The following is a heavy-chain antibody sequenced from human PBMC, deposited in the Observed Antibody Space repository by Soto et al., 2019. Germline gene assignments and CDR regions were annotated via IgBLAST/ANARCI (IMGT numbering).Heavy chain of an antibody. CDR3: AQDPNGDYVGAFAI. Sequence: EVQLLESGGGLVQPGGSLRLSCAASGFSFSSYAMSWVRQAPGKGPEWVSGISASGSKTYYRDSVKGRSTISRDTSKNTLYLQMNSLRDEASAIYYCAQDPNGDYVGAFAIWGQGTVVTVSS. CDR2: ISASGSKT. D-gene: IGHD4-17*01. CDR1: GFSFSSYA. J-gene: IGHJ3*02. V-gene: IGHV3-23*01.